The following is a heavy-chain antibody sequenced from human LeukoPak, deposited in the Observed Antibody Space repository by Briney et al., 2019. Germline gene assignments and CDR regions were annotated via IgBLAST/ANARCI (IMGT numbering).Heavy chain of an antibody. D-gene: IGHD5-18*01. CDR1: GFTVSSKY. Sequence: GGFLRLSCAGSGFTVSSKYMSWVRQAPGKGLEWVSVIYSGGSTYYADSVKGRFTISRDNSKNTLYLQMNSLRAEDTAVYYCANGYSYGFAFDYWGQGTLVTVSS. CDR3: ANGYSYGFAFDY. CDR2: IYSGGST. J-gene: IGHJ4*02. V-gene: IGHV3-66*01.